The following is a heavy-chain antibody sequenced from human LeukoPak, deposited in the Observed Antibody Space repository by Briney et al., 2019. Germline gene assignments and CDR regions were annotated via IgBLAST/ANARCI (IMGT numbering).Heavy chain of an antibody. Sequence: GGSLRLSCAASGFTFSSYTMNWVRQAPGKGLEWVSYISGSGSSTFYADSVKGRFTISRDNAKNSLYLQMNSLRAEDTALYYCARGDYYASASPLPPFDYWGQGTLVTVSS. J-gene: IGHJ4*02. D-gene: IGHD3-10*01. CDR1: GFTFSSYT. V-gene: IGHV3-48*04. CDR2: ISGSGSST. CDR3: ARGDYYASASPLPPFDY.